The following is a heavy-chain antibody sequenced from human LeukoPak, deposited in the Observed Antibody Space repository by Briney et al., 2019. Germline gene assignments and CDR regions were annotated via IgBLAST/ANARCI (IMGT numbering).Heavy chain of an antibody. CDR2: IWYDGSNK. D-gene: IGHD3-10*01. J-gene: IGHJ4*02. Sequence: SGGSLRLSCAASGFSFSSYSMSWVRQAPCKGLEWVAVIWYDGSNKYYADSVKGRFTISRDNSKNTLYLQMNSLRAEDTAVYYCARDPDAGSGSYYFDYWGQGTLVTVSS. V-gene: IGHV3-33*08. CDR3: ARDPDAGSGSYYFDY. CDR1: GFSFSSYS.